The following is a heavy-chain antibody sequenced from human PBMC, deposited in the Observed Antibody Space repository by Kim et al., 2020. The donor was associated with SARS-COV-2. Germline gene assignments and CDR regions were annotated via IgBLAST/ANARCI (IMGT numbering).Heavy chain of an antibody. Sequence: GGSLRLSCAVSGFTFSRYSMNWVRQAPGKGLEWVSSISSGSSYKYYADSVKGRFTISRDNAKNSLYLQMNSLRAEDVAVYYCARAESTVRPFDYWGQGTL. CDR1: GFTFSRYS. CDR3: ARAESTVRPFDY. J-gene: IGHJ4*02. CDR2: ISSGSSYK. V-gene: IGHV3-21*01. D-gene: IGHD4-17*01.